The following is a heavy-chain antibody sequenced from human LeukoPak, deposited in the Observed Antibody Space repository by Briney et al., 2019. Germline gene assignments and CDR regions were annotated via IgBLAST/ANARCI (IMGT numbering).Heavy chain of an antibody. V-gene: IGHV4-34*08. CDR1: GFTVSSNY. Sequence: GSLRLSCAASGFTVSSNYWSWIRQPPGKGLEWIGEINHSGSTNYNPSLKSRVTISVDTSTNQFSLKLNSVTPEDTAVYYCAKTLNYYYYYMDVWGKGTTVTVSS. CDR3: AKTLNYYYYYMDV. CDR2: INHSGST. J-gene: IGHJ6*03.